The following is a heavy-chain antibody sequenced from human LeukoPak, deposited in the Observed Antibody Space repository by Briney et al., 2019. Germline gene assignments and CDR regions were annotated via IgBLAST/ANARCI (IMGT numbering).Heavy chain of an antibody. CDR1: GGSISSGGYY. J-gene: IGHJ1*01. CDR3: ATVNTCGGDCQYFQH. D-gene: IGHD2-21*02. Sequence: SQTLSLTCTVSGGSISSGGYYWSWIRQHPGKALEWIGYIYYSGSTYYNPSLKSRVTISVDTSKNQFSLKLSSVTAADTAVYYCATVNTCGGDCQYFQHWGQGTLVTVSS. V-gene: IGHV4-31*03. CDR2: IYYSGST.